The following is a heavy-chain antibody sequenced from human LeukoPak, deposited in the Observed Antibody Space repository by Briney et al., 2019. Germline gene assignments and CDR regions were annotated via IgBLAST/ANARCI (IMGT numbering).Heavy chain of an antibody. CDR3: ARDLGGGYSGYDYRRYYFDY. CDR2: INHSGST. CDR1: GGSFSGYY. V-gene: IGHV4-34*01. D-gene: IGHD5-12*01. J-gene: IGHJ4*02. Sequence: PSETLSLTCAVYGGSFSGYYWSWIRQPPGKGLEWTGEINHSGSTNYNPSLKSRVTISVDTSKNQFSLKLSSATAANTAVYYCARDLGGGYSGYDYRRYYFDYWGQGSLVTVSS.